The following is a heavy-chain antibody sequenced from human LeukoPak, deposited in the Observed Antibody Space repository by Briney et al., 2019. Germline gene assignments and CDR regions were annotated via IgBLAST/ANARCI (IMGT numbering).Heavy chain of an antibody. V-gene: IGHV3-11*01. CDR1: GFSISDYY. D-gene: IGHD3-9*01. J-gene: IGHJ1*01. CDR2: ISSGAGSTI. Sequence: AGGSLRPSCAASGFSISDYYMSWVRQAPGKGLEWIAYISSGAGSTIKYADSVKGRFTISRDNAQNSVFLQMNSLRAEDTAVYFCARARAAYFALFQHWGQGSLVIVSS. CDR3: ARARAAYFALFQH.